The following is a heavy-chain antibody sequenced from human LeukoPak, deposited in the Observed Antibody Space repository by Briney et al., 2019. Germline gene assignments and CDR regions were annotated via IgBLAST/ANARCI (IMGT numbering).Heavy chain of an antibody. D-gene: IGHD3-22*01. CDR3: ASRVYYYDSSGYYFRD. CDR2: IYYSGST. V-gene: IGHV4-31*03. CDR1: GGSISSGGYY. Sequence: PSQTLSLTCTVSGGSISSGGYYWSWIRQHPGKGLEWIGYIYYSGSTYYNPSLKSRVTISVVTSKNQFSLKLSSVTAADTAVYYCASRVYYYDSSGYYFRDWGQGTLVTVSS. J-gene: IGHJ4*02.